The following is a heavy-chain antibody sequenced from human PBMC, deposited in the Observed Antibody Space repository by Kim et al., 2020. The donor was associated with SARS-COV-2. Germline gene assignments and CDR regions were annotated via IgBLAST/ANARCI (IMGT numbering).Heavy chain of an antibody. CDR1: GFTFSSYW. CDR3: ARATYYYGLGSLPYYHGMDV. J-gene: IGHJ6*02. CDR2: IKSDGSST. D-gene: IGHD3-10*01. V-gene: IGHV3-74*01. Sequence: GGSLRLSCAASGFTFSSYWMRWVRQAPGKGLVWVSRIKSDGSSTSYADSVKGRFTISRDNAKNTLYLQMNSLRAEDTAVYYCARATYYYGLGSLPYYHGMDVWGQGTTVTVSS.